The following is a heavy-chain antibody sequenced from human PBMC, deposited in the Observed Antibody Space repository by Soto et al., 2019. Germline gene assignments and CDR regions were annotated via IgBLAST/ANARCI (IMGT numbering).Heavy chain of an antibody. CDR1: GDSISAYY. J-gene: IGHJ4*02. D-gene: IGHD3-10*01. V-gene: IGHV4-59*01. CDR2: IYYSGST. CDR3: ATQRFGEFGSHFDY. Sequence: QLQLEESGPEVVKPSETLSLTCTVSGDSISAYYWAWLRQPPGQGLEWIGYIYYSGSTKYNPSLKRRLTISVDTSKKQFSLRLRSVTAAATAVYYCATQRFGEFGSHFDYWGQGSLISVYS.